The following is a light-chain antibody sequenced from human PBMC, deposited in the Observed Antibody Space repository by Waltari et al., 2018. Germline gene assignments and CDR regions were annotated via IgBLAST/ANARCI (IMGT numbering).Light chain of an antibody. CDR3: QHYVSLPAT. CDR1: QSVSRT. J-gene: IGKJ1*01. Sequence: EIVLTQSPGTLFLSPGEGATLSCRASQSVSRTLALYQQEPGQAPRLLIYGASSRATGIPDRFSGSGSGTDFSLTISRLEPDDSAVYFCQHYVSLPATFGQGTKVEIK. CDR2: GAS. V-gene: IGKV3-20*01.